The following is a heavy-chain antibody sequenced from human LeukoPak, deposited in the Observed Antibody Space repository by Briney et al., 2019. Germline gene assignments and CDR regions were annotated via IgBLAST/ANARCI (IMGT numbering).Heavy chain of an antibody. CDR2: IRYDGSNK. V-gene: IGHV3-30*02. D-gene: IGHD3-22*01. CDR1: GFTFSSYG. J-gene: IGHJ4*02. CDR3: AKDSDGIANYYDSSGYFFDY. Sequence: GGSLRLSCAASGFTFSSYGMHWVRQAPGKGLEWVAFIRYDGSNKYYADSVKGRFTISRDNSKNTLYLQMNSLRAEDTAVYYCAKDSDGIANYYDSSGYFFDYWGQGTLVTVSS.